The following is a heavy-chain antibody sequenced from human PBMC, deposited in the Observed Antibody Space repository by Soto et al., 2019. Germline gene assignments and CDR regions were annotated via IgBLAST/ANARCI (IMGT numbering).Heavy chain of an antibody. CDR1: GGPISSYY. Sequence: SETLSLTCTVSGGPISSYYWSWIRQTPGKGLEWIGYIYYSGSTNYNPSLKSRVTISVDTSKNQFSLKLSSVTAADTAVYYCATSFLYCSSTSCYVAAPHYYYGMDVWGQGTKVTVSS. J-gene: IGHJ6*02. CDR2: IYYSGST. D-gene: IGHD2-2*01. CDR3: ATSFLYCSSTSCYVAAPHYYYGMDV. V-gene: IGHV4-59*08.